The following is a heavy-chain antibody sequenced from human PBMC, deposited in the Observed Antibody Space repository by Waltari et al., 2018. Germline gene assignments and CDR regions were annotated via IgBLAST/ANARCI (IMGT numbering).Heavy chain of an antibody. CDR1: GLTFGDYY. D-gene: IGHD6-19*01. Sequence: QVLLMESGGGSVKPGGSLTISCEASGLTFGDYYMAWIRQAPGKGLEWVSFFSSSGGRTSFADSVKGRFDISRDNAKNSLYLQMNSLSPDDSAVYYCAGGQAILVAGAFDYWGQGTLVTVSS. J-gene: IGHJ4*02. CDR3: AGGQAILVAGAFDY. V-gene: IGHV3-11*01. CDR2: FSSSGGRT.